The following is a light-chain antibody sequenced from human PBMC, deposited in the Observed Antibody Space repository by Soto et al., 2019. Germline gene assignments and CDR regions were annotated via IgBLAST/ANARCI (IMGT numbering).Light chain of an antibody. V-gene: IGLV2-14*01. CDR2: EVT. Sequence: QSVLTQPASVSGSPGQSITISCTGTSGDIGSYNRVSWYQQHPGKAPKLIIYEVTDRPSGASNRFSGSKSGNTASLTISGLQAEDEAEYYCSSFSNINTSACAFGTGTKVTVL. CDR3: SSFSNINTSACA. J-gene: IGLJ1*01. CDR1: SGDIGSYNR.